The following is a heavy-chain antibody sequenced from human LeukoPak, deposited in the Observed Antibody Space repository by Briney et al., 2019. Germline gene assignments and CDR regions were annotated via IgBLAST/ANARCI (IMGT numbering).Heavy chain of an antibody. CDR3: ARERTTIVSGTTIGAY. J-gene: IGHJ4*02. Sequence: QSGGSLRLSCAASGFTVSTNYMTWIRQAPGKGLEWVSVMYTLGNTNYADSVRGRFTISRDNSKNTLYLQMNSLRAEDTAVYYCARERTTIVSGTTIGAYWGQGTLVTVSS. CDR2: MYTLGNT. V-gene: IGHV3-66*01. CDR1: GFTVSTNY. D-gene: IGHD2/OR15-2a*01.